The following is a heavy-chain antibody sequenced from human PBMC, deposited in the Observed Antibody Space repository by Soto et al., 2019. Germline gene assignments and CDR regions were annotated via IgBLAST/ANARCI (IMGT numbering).Heavy chain of an antibody. J-gene: IGHJ5*02. CDR1: GFTFSSYA. V-gene: IGHV3-23*01. CDR3: ARDNWFDP. CDR2: ISGSGGST. Sequence: PGGSLRLSCASSGFTFSSYAMSWVRQAPGKGLEWISAISGSGGSTYYADSVKGRFTISRDNSKNSLYLQMNSLRAEDTAVYYCARDNWFDPWGQGTLVTVSS.